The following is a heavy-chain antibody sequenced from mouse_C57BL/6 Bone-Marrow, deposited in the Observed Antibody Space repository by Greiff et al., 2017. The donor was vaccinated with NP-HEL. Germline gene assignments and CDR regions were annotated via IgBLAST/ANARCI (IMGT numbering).Heavy chain of an antibody. CDR2: ISNGGGST. V-gene: IGHV5-12*01. Sequence: EVQLVESGGGLVQPGGSLKLSCAASGFTFSDYYMHWVRQTPEKRLEWVAYISNGGGSTYYPDTLQGRFTISRDKAKTTLYLQMSRLKSEDTAMYYCARQDDYSWFAYWGQGTLVTVSA. D-gene: IGHD2-4*01. CDR3: ARQDDYSWFAY. CDR1: GFTFSDYY. J-gene: IGHJ3*01.